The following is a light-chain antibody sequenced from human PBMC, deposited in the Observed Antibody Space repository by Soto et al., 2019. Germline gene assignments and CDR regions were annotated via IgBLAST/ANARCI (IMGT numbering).Light chain of an antibody. CDR3: QQYHSYPHT. Sequence: DIQLTQSPPSLSAFVGDRVTITCRSSQDIRNYLAWFQQKPGSPPKSLISAASNLQSGVPSRFSGSGSGTDFTLTIDSLQPEDFATYYCQQYHSYPHTFGQGTKLEIK. CDR1: QDIRNY. J-gene: IGKJ2*01. V-gene: IGKV1-16*01. CDR2: AAS.